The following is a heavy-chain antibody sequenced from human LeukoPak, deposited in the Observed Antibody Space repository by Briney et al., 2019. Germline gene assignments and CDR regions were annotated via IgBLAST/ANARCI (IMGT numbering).Heavy chain of an antibody. CDR1: GYTFTGYY. CDR2: INPNSGGT. D-gene: IGHD6-13*01. V-gene: IGHV1-2*02. Sequence: ASVKVSCKASGYTFTGYYMHWVRQAPGQGLEWMGWINPNSGGTNYAQKFQGRATMTRDTPISTAYMELSRLRSDDTAVYYCARERSAAGTRDDAFDIWGQGTMVTVSS. J-gene: IGHJ3*02. CDR3: ARERSAAGTRDDAFDI.